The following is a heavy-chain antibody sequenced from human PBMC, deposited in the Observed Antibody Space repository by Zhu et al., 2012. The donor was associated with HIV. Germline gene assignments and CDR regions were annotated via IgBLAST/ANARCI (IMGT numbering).Heavy chain of an antibody. CDR3: ARERDWTMVPGGGGLECR. J-gene: IGHJ3*01. CDR2: VYHSWTT. Sequence: QVQLQESGPGLVKPSQTLSLTCTVSGGSVRDGDYYWDWVRRPPGKGLEWIGFVYHSWTTHYNPSLESRVTMSLDASKNQISLKLTSVTVADTAVYYCARERDWTMVPGGGGLECRGAQGTSGHRSLQ. D-gene: IGHD3-10*01. CDR1: GGSVRDGDYY. V-gene: IGHV4-30-4*01.